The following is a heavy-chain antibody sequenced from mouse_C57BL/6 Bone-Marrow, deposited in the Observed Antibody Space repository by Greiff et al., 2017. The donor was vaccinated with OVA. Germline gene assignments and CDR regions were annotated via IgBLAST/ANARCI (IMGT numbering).Heavy chain of an antibody. CDR2: INPSSGYT. CDR1: GYTFTSYW. J-gene: IGHJ3*01. D-gene: IGHD1-1*01. V-gene: IGHV1-7*01. CDR3: ARNYYGSSSGFAY. Sequence: QVQLQQSGAELAKPGASVKLSCKASGYTFTSYWMHWVKQRPGQGLEWIGYINPSSGYTKYNQKFKDKATLTADKSSSTAYMQMSSLTYEDSAVYYCARNYYGSSSGFAYWGQGTLVTVSA.